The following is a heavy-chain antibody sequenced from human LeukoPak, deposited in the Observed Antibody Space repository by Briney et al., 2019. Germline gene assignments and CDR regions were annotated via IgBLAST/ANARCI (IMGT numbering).Heavy chain of an antibody. V-gene: IGHV3-48*04. CDR3: ARVSRRSRYFDY. J-gene: IGHJ4*02. D-gene: IGHD3-10*01. CDR2: ISSSGHPI. CDR1: GFIFSGYN. Sequence: GGSLRLSCAASGFIFSGYNMNWVRQAPGKGLEWVSYISSSGHPIHYADSVKGRFTNSRDNARNSLYLQMNSLRAEDTAVYYCARVSRRSRYFDYWGQGTLVTVSS.